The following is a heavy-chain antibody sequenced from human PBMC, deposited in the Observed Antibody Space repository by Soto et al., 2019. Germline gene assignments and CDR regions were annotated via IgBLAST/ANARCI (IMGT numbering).Heavy chain of an antibody. V-gene: IGHV4-31*03. J-gene: IGHJ4*02. CDR2: IYYSGST. CDR1: GGSISSGGYY. Sequence: TLSLTCTVSGGSISSGGYYWSWIRQHPGKGLEWIGYIYYSGSTYYNPSLKSRVTISVDTSKNQFSLKLSSVTAADTAVYYCARDRTSKRYFDYWGQGTLVTVSS. CDR3: ARDRTSKRYFDY.